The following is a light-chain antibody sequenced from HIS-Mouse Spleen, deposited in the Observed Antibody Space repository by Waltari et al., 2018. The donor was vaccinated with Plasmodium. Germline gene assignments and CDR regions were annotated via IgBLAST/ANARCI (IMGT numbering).Light chain of an antibody. CDR3: QQRSNWPRVLT. J-gene: IGKJ4*01. CDR2: DAS. Sequence: EIVLTQSPATLSLSPGERATLPCRASQSVSSYLDWYQQKPGQAPRLLIYDASNRATGIPARFSGSGSGTDFTLTISSLEPEDFAVYYCQQRSNWPRVLTFGGGTKVEIK. CDR1: QSVSSY. V-gene: IGKV3-11*01.